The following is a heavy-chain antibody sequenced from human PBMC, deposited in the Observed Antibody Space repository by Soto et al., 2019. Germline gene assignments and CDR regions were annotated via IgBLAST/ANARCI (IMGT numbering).Heavy chain of an antibody. D-gene: IGHD2-21*01. J-gene: IGHJ6*02. CDR3: ASSAYYYGMDV. Sequence: PSENLSLTCNVSGVSISSGVYYWTWIRQHPGKGLEWIGYNYHPGNTYYNPSLKRRVIISVDTSKNQFSLKLSSVTAADTAVYYCASSAYYYGMDVWGQGTTVTVSS. CDR2: NYHPGNT. CDR1: GVSISSGVYY. V-gene: IGHV4-31*03.